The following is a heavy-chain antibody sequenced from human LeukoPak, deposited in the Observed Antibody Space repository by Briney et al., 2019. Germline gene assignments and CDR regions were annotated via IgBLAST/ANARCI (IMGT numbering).Heavy chain of an antibody. Sequence: SETLSLTCTVSGGSISSYYWSWIRQSPGKGLEWIGEINHGGSTTYNPSLQSRVTMSVDKSENQFSLKLSSVTAADTAFYYCAGGDGGAFDIWGQGTMVTVSS. D-gene: IGHD3-16*01. CDR3: AGGDGGAFDI. V-gene: IGHV4-34*01. CDR2: INHGGST. J-gene: IGHJ3*02. CDR1: GGSISSYY.